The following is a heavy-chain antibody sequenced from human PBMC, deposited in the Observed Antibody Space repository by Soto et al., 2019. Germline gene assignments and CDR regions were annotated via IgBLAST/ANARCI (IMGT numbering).Heavy chain of an antibody. CDR3: AKSLRLKVVAADLGS. V-gene: IGHV3-23*01. Sequence: VGSLRLSCVASGITFGSRAMSWVRQAPGEGLEWVSTITDTGGGTKYADSVRGRFTMSRDNSKKTLYLQMNSLRGEDTAVYYCAKSLRLKVVAADLGSWGQGTLVTVSS. CDR2: ITDTGGGT. D-gene: IGHD2-15*01. J-gene: IGHJ4*02. CDR1: GITFGSRA.